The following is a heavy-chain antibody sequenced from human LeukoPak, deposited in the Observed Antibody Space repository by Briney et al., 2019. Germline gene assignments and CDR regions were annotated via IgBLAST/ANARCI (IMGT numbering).Heavy chain of an antibody. J-gene: IGHJ4*02. Sequence: GGSLRLSCTASGFTFSSYSMNWVRQAPGKGLEWVSYISSSGSTIYYADSVKGRFTISRDNAKNSLYLQMNSLTAEDTAVYYCARDFYSRQFDYWGQGALVTVSS. V-gene: IGHV3-48*04. CDR3: ARDFYSRQFDY. D-gene: IGHD5-18*01. CDR1: GFTFSSYS. CDR2: ISSSGSTI.